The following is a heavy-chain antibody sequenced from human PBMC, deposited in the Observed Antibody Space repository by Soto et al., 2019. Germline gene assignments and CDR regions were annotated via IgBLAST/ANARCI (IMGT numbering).Heavy chain of an antibody. J-gene: IGHJ4*02. D-gene: IGHD6-19*01. CDR2: INPSGGST. V-gene: IGHV1-46*01. Sequence: QVQLVQSGAEVKKPGASVKVSCKASGYTFTSYYMHWVRQAPGQGLEWMGIINPSGGSTSYAQKFPGRVTXSRXTXKSTVYMELSSLRSEATAVYYCARDPRMGLDPPFDYWGQGTLVTVSS. CDR1: GYTFTSYY. CDR3: ARDPRMGLDPPFDY.